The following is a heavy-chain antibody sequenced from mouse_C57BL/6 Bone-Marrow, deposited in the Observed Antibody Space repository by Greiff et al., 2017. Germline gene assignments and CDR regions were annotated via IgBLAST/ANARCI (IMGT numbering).Heavy chain of an antibody. V-gene: IGHV1-61*01. J-gene: IGHJ2*01. CDR2: IYPSDSET. CDR3: ASRSIYFDY. CDR1: GYTFTSYW. Sequence: QVQLQQPGAELVRPGSSVKLSCKASGYTFTSYWMDWVKQRPGQGLEWIGNIYPSDSETHYNQKFKDKATLTVDKSSSTAYMQLSSLTSEASAVYDCASRSIYFDYWGQGTTLTVSS. D-gene: IGHD1-1*01.